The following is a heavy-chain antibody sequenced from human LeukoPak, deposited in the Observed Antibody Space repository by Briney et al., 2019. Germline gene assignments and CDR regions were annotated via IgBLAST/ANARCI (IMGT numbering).Heavy chain of an antibody. D-gene: IGHD6-25*01. CDR2: INPNSGGT. J-gene: IGHJ3*02. Sequence: ASVKVSCKASGYTFTGYYMHWVRQAPGQGLEWMGRINPNSGGTSYAQKFQGRVTMTRDTSISTAYMELSRLRSDDTAVYYCARVDSGNAFDIWGQGTMVTVSS. V-gene: IGHV1-2*06. CDR3: ARVDSGNAFDI. CDR1: GYTFTGYY.